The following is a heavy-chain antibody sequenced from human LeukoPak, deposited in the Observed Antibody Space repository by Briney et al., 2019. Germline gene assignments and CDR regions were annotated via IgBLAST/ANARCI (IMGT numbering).Heavy chain of an antibody. V-gene: IGHV4-39*02. D-gene: IGHD4-17*01. Sequence: SETLSLACTVSGASISSSGYYWGWVRQPPGRGLEWIGSMSYSGTTWYNPSLKSRVTISADTWESHLSLKLTSVTAADTAIYYCANRGIYGYFDHWGQGTLVTVSS. CDR3: ANRGIYGYFDH. J-gene: IGHJ4*02. CDR1: GASISSSGYY. CDR2: MSYSGTT.